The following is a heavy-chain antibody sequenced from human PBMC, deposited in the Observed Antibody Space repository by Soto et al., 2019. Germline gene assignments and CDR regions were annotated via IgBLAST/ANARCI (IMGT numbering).Heavy chain of an antibody. D-gene: IGHD6-6*01. J-gene: IGHJ4*02. Sequence: EVQLVESGGGLVQPGGSLRLSCAASGFTFSSYWMRWVRQAPGKGLVWVSRINSDGSSTSYADSVKGRFTISRDNAKNTLYLQMNSLRAEDTAVYYCARVVGRQLVYFDYWGQGTLVTVSS. CDR3: ARVVGRQLVYFDY. CDR1: GFTFSSYW. V-gene: IGHV3-74*01. CDR2: INSDGSST.